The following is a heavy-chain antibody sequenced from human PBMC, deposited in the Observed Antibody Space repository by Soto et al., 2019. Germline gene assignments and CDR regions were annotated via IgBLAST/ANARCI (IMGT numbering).Heavy chain of an antibody. CDR1: GFTISGYA. V-gene: IGHV3-30-3*01. CDR3: ATSLPRYDSGGYYYLQDYYYYGMDV. CDR2: MSNDGSSE. J-gene: IGHJ6*02. Sequence: QPGGSLRLSCAASGFTISGYAMHWVRQAPDKGLEWVAVMSNDGSSEYYADSVKGRFTISRDNSKNTLYLQMNSLRADDTAVYYCATSLPRYDSGGYYYLQDYYYYGMDVWGQGTTVTVSS. D-gene: IGHD3-22*01.